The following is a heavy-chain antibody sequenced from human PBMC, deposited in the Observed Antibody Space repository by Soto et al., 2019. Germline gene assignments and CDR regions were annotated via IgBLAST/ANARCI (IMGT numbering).Heavy chain of an antibody. J-gene: IGHJ6*03. CDR2: MNPNSGNT. Sequence: ASVKVSCKASGYTFTSYDINWVRQATGQGLEWMGWMNPNSGNTGYAQKFQGRVTMTRNTSISTAYMELSSLRSEDTAVYYCARGLMVNKHGLYYYMDVWGKVNTVTVSS. CDR3: ARGLMVNKHGLYYYMDV. V-gene: IGHV1-8*01. D-gene: IGHD2-8*02. CDR1: GYTFTSYD.